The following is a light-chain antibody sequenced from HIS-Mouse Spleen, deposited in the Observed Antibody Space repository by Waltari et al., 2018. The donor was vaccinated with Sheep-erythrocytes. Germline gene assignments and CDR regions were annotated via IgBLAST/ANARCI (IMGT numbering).Light chain of an antibody. CDR3: QQSYSTPPT. CDR2: AAS. CDR1: QSISSS. V-gene: IGKV1-39*01. J-gene: IGKJ4*01. Sequence: DIQMTQSRPSLSASVGDRVTITCRASQSISSSLNWHQKKPEQAPELLIYAASSLQSWVPSRFSGSGSRTDFTLTISSLQPEDFATYYCQQSYSTPPTFGGGTKVEIK.